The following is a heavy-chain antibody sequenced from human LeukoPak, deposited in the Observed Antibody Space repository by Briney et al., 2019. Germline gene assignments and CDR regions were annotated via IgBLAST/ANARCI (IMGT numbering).Heavy chain of an antibody. D-gene: IGHD2-2*01. J-gene: IGHJ5*02. Sequence: GGSLRLSCAASGFTFSSYAMSWVRQAPGKGLEWVSAISGSGGSTYYADSVKGRFTISRDNSKNTLYLQMNSLRAEDTAVYYCAKDAGIVVVPAAHPDNRFDPWGQGTLVTVSS. CDR3: AKDAGIVVVPAAHPDNRFDP. CDR2: ISGSGGST. CDR1: GFTFSSYA. V-gene: IGHV3-23*01.